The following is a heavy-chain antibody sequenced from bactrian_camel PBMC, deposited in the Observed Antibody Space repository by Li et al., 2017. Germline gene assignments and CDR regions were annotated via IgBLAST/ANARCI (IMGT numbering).Heavy chain of an antibody. CDR2: IGRDGGET. J-gene: IGHJ6*01. CDR1: GHSRGSNC. V-gene: IGHV3S32*01. D-gene: IGHD3*01. CDR3: VRDPALGDYGWPIFGY. Sequence: DVQLGESGGGSVQAGGSLRLSCKVSGHSRGSNCVGWYRLPPGRAPAEREGIAAIGRDGGETWYAASVKGRFTISRDNAKNTLYLQMNSLKPEDTAVYYCVRDPALGDYGWPIFGYWGQGTQVTVS.